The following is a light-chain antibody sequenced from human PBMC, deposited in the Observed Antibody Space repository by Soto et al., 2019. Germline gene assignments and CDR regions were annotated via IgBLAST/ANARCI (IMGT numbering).Light chain of an antibody. CDR1: QGISTY. CDR2: AES. Sequence: DXPLTQSASFLSASVGDRVTMTCLASQGISTYLAWYQQKPGKAPKLLIYAESTLQSGVPSRFSGSGSGKEFAIAISSLQPEDFATYYCQQLINYPQTFGQGTKVDIK. V-gene: IGKV1-9*01. CDR3: QQLINYPQT. J-gene: IGKJ1*01.